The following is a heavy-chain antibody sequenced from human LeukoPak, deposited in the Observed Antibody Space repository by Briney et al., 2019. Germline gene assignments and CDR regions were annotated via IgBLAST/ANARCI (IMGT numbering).Heavy chain of an antibody. Sequence: PSEPLSLTCTVPGGSLSNYYWTWIRQPTPQGLEWTGYIYYSRSTSYSPSLESRVTISVDSSKTQCSLKLSSVTAADTAVYYCARHLRNSFFDYWGQGTLVTVSS. CDR3: ARHLRNSFFDY. D-gene: IGHD2/OR15-2a*01. J-gene: IGHJ4*02. CDR2: IYYSRST. CDR1: GGSLSNYY. V-gene: IGHV4-59*08.